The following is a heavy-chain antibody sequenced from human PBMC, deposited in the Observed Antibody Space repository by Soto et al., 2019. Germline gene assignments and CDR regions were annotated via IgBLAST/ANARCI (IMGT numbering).Heavy chain of an antibody. J-gene: IGHJ4*02. CDR3: AREPLSSIAARRDFDY. V-gene: IGHV1-69*13. CDR1: GGTFSSYA. D-gene: IGHD6-6*01. CDR2: IIPIFGTA. Sequence: SVKVSCKTSGGTFSSYAISWVRQAPGQGLEWMGGIIPIFGTANYAQKFQGRVTITADESTSTAYMELSSLRSEDTAVYYCAREPLSSIAARRDFDYWGQGTLVTVSS.